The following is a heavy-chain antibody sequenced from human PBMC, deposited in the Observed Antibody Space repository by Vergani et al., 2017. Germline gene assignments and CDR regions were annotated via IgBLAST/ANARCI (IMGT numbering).Heavy chain of an antibody. D-gene: IGHD6-19*01. CDR3: TRHGRSGWAGYFQH. CDR2: INHSGRT. CDR1: GGSISSGSYY. Sequence: QVQLQESGPGLVKPSQTLSLTCTVSGGSISSGSYYWSWIRQPAGKGLEWIGEINHSGRTNYNPSLKSRITISVDTSKNQFSLKLTSVTAADTAVYYCTRHGRSGWAGYFQHWGQGTLVTASS. V-gene: IGHV4-61*02. J-gene: IGHJ1*01.